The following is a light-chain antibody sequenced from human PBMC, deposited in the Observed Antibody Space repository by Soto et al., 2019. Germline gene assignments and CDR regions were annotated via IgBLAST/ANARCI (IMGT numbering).Light chain of an antibody. J-gene: IGKJ1*01. Sequence: DIQMSQTPSSLSASVGDRDTITCRASQSISSYLNWYQQKPGKAPKLLIYAASSLQSGVPSRFSGSGSGTDFTLTISSLQPEDFATYYCQQSYSTWWTFGQGTNVEIK. V-gene: IGKV1-39*01. CDR2: AAS. CDR1: QSISSY. CDR3: QQSYSTWWT.